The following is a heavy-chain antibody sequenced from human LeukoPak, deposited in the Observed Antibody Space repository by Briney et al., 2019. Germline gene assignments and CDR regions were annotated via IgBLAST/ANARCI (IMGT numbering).Heavy chain of an antibody. CDR2: IIGSGGST. V-gene: IGHV3-23*01. D-gene: IGHD5-18*01. J-gene: IGHJ4*02. CDR3: AKYSYNYGAFDY. Sequence: GGSLRLSCAASGFTFSSYAMSWVCQAPGEGLGCVSAIIGSGGSTYYADSVKGRFTISRDNSKNTLYLQMNSLRAEDTAVYYCAKYSYNYGAFDYWGQGTLVTVSS. CDR1: GFTFSSYA.